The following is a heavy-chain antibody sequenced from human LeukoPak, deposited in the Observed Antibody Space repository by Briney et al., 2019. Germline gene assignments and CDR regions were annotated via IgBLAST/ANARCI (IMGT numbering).Heavy chain of an antibody. CDR2: ISPDGSTK. D-gene: IGHD6-13*01. CDR1: GFTFSRSW. CDR3: ATGASGSWDF. Sequence: PGGSLRLSCAASGFTFSRSWMSWVRQPPGKGLEWVANISPDGSTKYHMDSVKGRFTISRDNAKDSLYLEMSRLRDDDTAMYYCATGASGSWDFGGQGTLVTV. J-gene: IGHJ4*02. V-gene: IGHV3-7*03.